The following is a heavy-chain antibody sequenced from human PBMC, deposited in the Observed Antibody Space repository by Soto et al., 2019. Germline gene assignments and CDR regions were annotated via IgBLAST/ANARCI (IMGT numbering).Heavy chain of an antibody. D-gene: IGHD2-15*01. Sequence: QVQLQESGPGLVKPSETLSLTCTVSGGSLSSGSYYWSWIRQPPGKGLEWIGYIYYSGSTNYNPSLKSRVTISVDTSKNQFSLKLSSVTATDTAVYYCARGSCPIDAFDIWGQGTMVTVSS. CDR1: GGSLSSGSYY. CDR3: ARGSCPIDAFDI. CDR2: IYYSGST. V-gene: IGHV4-61*01. J-gene: IGHJ3*02.